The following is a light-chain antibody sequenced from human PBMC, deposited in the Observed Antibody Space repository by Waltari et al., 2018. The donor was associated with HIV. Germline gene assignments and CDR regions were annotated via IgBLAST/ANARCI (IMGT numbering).Light chain of an antibody. CDR3: QTWDTGVV. Sequence: QLVLTQSPSASASLRASVRLTCTLTSGHRPYALACHPKQPEKGPRYLMRLNSEGTDNKRDGIPDRFSGSSSGSERYLSISSLQSEDEADYYCQTWDTGVVFGGGTKLTVL. J-gene: IGLJ2*01. CDR2: LNSEGTD. V-gene: IGLV4-69*01. CDR1: SGHRPYA.